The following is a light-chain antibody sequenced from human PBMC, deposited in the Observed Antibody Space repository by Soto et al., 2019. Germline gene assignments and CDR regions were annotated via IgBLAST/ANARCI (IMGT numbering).Light chain of an antibody. V-gene: IGLV2-14*01. J-gene: IGLJ1*01. CDR1: SIDIGTYNY. CDR2: EVS. Sequence: QSVLTQPASVSGSPGQSITISCTGTSIDIGTYNYVSWYQQHPGKAPKLIIYEVSNRPSGVSNRFSGSKSGNTASLTISGLQAEDEADYYCSSYTRSTNYVFGNGTKLTV. CDR3: SSYTRSTNYV.